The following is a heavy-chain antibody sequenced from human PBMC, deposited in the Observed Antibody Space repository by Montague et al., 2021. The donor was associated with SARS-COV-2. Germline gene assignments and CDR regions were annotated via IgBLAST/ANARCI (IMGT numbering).Heavy chain of an antibody. CDR2: IYYSGST. Sequence: TLSLTCTVSSGSISSGGSISSGGYYWSWIRQHPGKGLEWIGYIYYSGSTSCNPSLKSRVTISVDTSKNQFSLKLSSVTAADTAVYYCARDLGHRYVAGWFDPWGQGTLVTVSS. D-gene: IGHD5-18*01. J-gene: IGHJ5*02. CDR3: ARDLGHRYVAGWFDP. CDR1: SGSISSGGSISSGGYY. V-gene: IGHV4-31*03.